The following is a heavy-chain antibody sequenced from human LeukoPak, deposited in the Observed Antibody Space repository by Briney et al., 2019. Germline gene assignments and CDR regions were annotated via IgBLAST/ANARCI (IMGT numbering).Heavy chain of an antibody. CDR2: ISSSSSYI. J-gene: IGHJ4*02. D-gene: IGHD3-22*01. CDR1: GFTFSSYS. V-gene: IGHV3-21*04. Sequence: GGSLRLSCAASGFTFSSYSMNWVRQAPGKGLEWVSSISSSSSYIYYADSVKGRFTISRDNAKNTLYLQMNSLRAEDTAVYYCAKADSSGYYEPTPLTFDYWGQGTLVTVSS. CDR3: AKADSSGYYEPTPLTFDY.